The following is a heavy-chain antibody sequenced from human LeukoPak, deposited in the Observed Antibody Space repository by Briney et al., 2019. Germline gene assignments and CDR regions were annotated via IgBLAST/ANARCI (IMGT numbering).Heavy chain of an antibody. J-gene: IGHJ4*02. D-gene: IGHD5-24*01. CDR1: GGSSSGYY. V-gene: IGHV4-34*01. CDR2: INHSGST. CDR3: ARVRWLQPIFDY. Sequence: SETLSLTCAVYGGSSSGYYWSWIRQPPGKGLEWIGEINHSGSTNYNPSLKSRVTISVDTSKNQFSLKQSSVTAADTAVYYCARVRWLQPIFDYWGQGTLVTVSS.